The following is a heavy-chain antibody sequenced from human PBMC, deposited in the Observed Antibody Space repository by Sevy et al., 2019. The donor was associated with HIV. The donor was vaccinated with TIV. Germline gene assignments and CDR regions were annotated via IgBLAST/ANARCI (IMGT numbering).Heavy chain of an antibody. Sequence: GASVKVSCKASGYTFTSYDINWVRQATGQGLEWMGWMNPNSGNTGYAQKFQGRVTMTRNTSISTAYMGLGSLRSEDTAVYYCGRAEVDYGGNEAVGYYYYYYGMDVWGQGTTVTVSS. CDR3: GRAEVDYGGNEAVGYYYYYYGMDV. CDR1: GYTFTSYD. D-gene: IGHD4-17*01. V-gene: IGHV1-8*01. CDR2: MNPNSGNT. J-gene: IGHJ6*02.